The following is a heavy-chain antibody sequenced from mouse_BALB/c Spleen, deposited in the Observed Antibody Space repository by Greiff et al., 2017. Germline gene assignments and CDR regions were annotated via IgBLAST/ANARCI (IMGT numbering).Heavy chain of an antibody. CDR1: GYTFTSYW. V-gene: IGHV1-5*01. CDR3: SFITTVVERPYYAMDY. D-gene: IGHD1-1*01. J-gene: IGHJ4*01. CDR2: IYPGNSDT. Sequence: VQLKQSGTVLARPGASVKMSCKASGYTFTSYWMHWVKQRPGQGLEWIGAIYPGNSDTSYNQKFKGKAKLTAVTSTSTAYMELSSLTNEDSAVYYCSFITTVVERPYYAMDYWGQGTSVTVSS.